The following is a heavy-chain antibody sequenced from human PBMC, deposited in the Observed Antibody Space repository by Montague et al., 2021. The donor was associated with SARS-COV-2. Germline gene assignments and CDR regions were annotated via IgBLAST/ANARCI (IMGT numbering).Heavy chain of an antibody. CDR2: ISYDGSNK. D-gene: IGHD3-3*01. CDR3: ASNTIFGVLIPYYYYYYMDV. Sequence: SLRLSCAASGFTFNSYAMHWVRQAPGKGLQWVAVISYDGSNKYYADSVKGRFTISRDNSKNTLYLQMNSLRAGDTAVYCCASNTIFGVLIPYYYYYYMDVWGKGTTVTVSS. V-gene: IGHV3-30*04. J-gene: IGHJ6*03. CDR1: GFTFNSYA.